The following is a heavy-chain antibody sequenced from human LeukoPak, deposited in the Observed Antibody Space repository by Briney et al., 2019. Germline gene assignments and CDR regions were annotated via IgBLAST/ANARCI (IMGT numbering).Heavy chain of an antibody. D-gene: IGHD3-22*01. CDR3: ASTYYDSSGYSY. CDR2: IRYDGSNK. V-gene: IGHV3-30*02. J-gene: IGHJ4*02. Sequence: GGSLRLSCAVSGFTFSSYDIHWVRQAPGKGLEWVAFIRYDGSNKYYADSVRGRFTISRDNSKNTLYLQMNSLRAEDTAVYYCASTYYDSSGYSYWGQGTLVTVSS. CDR1: GFTFSSYD.